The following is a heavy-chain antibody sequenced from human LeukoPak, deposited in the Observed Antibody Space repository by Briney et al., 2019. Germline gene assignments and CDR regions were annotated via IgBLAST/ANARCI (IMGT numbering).Heavy chain of an antibody. CDR2: MYHTGST. Sequence: PSETLSLTCTVSGYSMSSGYYWGWIRQPPERGLEWIGSMYHTGSTYYNPSLKSRVTISVDTSKNQFYLKLSSVTAADTAVYYCARHGGHCSGGSCYVRGRFDYWGQGTLVTVSS. D-gene: IGHD2-15*01. CDR1: GYSMSSGYY. CDR3: ARHGGHCSGGSCYVRGRFDY. V-gene: IGHV4-38-2*02. J-gene: IGHJ4*02.